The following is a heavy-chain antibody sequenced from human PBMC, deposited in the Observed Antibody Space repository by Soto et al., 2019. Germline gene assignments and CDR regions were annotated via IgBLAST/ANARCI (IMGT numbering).Heavy chain of an antibody. CDR2: FFYAGNT. J-gene: IGHJ4*02. Sequence: SGTPSLTRQFFWCPINSSCFLLALFRQPPGKDLYLILIFFYAGNTYFNPSLKSRVTVSVDTSKNQFSLKLSSVTAADTAVYYCARHQTPPVTYSPQLYFDYWGQGTLVTVSS. V-gene: IGHV4-39*01. CDR3: ARHQTPPVTYSPQLYFDY. CDR1: WCPINSSCFL. D-gene: IGHD4-4*01.